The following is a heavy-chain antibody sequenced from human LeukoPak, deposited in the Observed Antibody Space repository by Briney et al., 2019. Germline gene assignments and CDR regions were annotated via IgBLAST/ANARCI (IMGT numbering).Heavy chain of an antibody. CDR1: GYSFTDYA. D-gene: IGHD2-2*03. CDR3: ARAGYCSRTSCSDAFEI. V-gene: IGHV1-3*01. J-gene: IGHJ3*02. Sequence: ASVKVSCKASGYSFTDYAMHWVRQAPGQRPEWMGWINAGNGNTKYSLNFQSRVTITRDTSASTVYMELSSLRSEDTAVYYCARAGYCSRTSCSDAFEIWGQGTMVTVSS. CDR2: INAGNGNT.